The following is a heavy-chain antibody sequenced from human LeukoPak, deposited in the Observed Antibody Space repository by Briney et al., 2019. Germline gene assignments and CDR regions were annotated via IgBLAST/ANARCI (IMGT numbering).Heavy chain of an antibody. J-gene: IGHJ4*02. CDR3: AARRGSRRFFDY. CDR2: ISGSGGST. Sequence: PGGPLRLSCAASGFTFSSYAMSWVRQAPGKGLEWVSAISGSGGSTYYADSVKGRFTISRDNSKNTLYLQMNSLRAEDTAVYYCAARRGSRRFFDYWGQGTLVTVSS. D-gene: IGHD3-3*01. V-gene: IGHV3-23*01. CDR1: GFTFSSYA.